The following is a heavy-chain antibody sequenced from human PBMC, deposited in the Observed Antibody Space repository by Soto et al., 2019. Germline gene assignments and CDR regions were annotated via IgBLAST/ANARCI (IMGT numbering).Heavy chain of an antibody. J-gene: IGHJ5*02. CDR3: ARKGPLLGDIVVVPAAQNWFDP. V-gene: IGHV4-34*01. D-gene: IGHD2-2*01. CDR2: INHSGST. CDR1: GGSFSGYY. Sequence: SETLSLTCAVYGGSFSGYYWSWIRQPPGKGLEWIGEINHSGSTNYNPSLKSRVTISVDTSKNQFSLKLSSVTAADTAVYYCARKGPLLGDIVVVPAAQNWFDPWGQGTLVTVSS.